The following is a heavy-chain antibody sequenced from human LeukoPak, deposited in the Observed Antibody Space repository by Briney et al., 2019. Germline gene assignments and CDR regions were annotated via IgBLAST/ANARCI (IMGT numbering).Heavy chain of an antibody. CDR1: GFIVSSNY. J-gene: IGHJ4*02. Sequence: GGSLRLSCAASGFIVSSNYMTWVRQAPGKGLEWVSVIYTGGSTYYADSVKGRFTISRDNSRNTLYLQMNSLRAEDTAVYYCATHSGGYWGQGTLVTVSS. CDR3: ATHSGGY. D-gene: IGHD3-16*01. V-gene: IGHV3-53*01. CDR2: IYTGGST.